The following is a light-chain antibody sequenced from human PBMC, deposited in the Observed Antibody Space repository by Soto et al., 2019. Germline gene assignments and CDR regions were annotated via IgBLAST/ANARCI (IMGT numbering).Light chain of an antibody. J-gene: IGLJ2*01. V-gene: IGLV2-14*01. CDR1: SSDFGAYNY. CDR2: EVS. CDR3: SSYTSSSTLV. Sequence: QSALTQPASVSGSPGQSITISCTGTSSDFGAYNYVSWYQLYPGKAPKLMIYEVSNRPSGVSNRFSGSKSGNTASLTISGLQAEDEGDYYCSSYTSSSTLVFGGGTKVTVL.